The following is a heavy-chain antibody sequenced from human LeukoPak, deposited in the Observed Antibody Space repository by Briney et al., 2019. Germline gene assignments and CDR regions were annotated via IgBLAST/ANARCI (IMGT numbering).Heavy chain of an antibody. Sequence: ASVRVSCKASGYSFTDYYLHWVRQAPGQGLEWMGWMKTESGKKGTAQRFQGRVTLTRDTSTSIAYMEVTRLTSDDTAIYYCARDKNPTVFDYWGQGTLVTVSS. J-gene: IGHJ4*01. CDR3: ARDKNPTVFDY. CDR1: GYSFTDYY. CDR2: MKTESGKK. V-gene: IGHV1-2*02.